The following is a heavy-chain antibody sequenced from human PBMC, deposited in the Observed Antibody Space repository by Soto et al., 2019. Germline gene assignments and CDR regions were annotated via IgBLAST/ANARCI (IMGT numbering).Heavy chain of an antibody. CDR1: GGSISSDGYY. D-gene: IGHD3-3*01. CDR2: IYYSGST. CDR3: ARGITIFGVVTPDDAFDI. V-gene: IGHV4-31*03. Sequence: SETLSLTCTVSGGSISSDGYYWSWIRQHPGKGLEWIGYIYYSGSTYYNPSLKSRVTISVDTSKNQFSLKLSSVTAADTAVYYCARGITIFGVVTPDDAFDIWGQGTMVTVSS. J-gene: IGHJ3*02.